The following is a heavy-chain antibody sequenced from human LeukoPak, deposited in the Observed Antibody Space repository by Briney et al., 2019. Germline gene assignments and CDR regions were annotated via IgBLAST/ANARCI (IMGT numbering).Heavy chain of an antibody. J-gene: IGHJ6*02. CDR2: ISISFSDDNT. Sequence: GSLSLSSAASGFTFISYAMSWVRPAPGKGREWVSTISISFSDDNTYYADSVKGRFTISRDNSKSTLYLQMNSVRADDTAVYYCARKLGANYYYGLDVWGQGTTVTVSS. D-gene: IGHD4-23*01. V-gene: IGHV3-23*01. CDR3: ARKLGANYYYGLDV. CDR1: GFTFISYA.